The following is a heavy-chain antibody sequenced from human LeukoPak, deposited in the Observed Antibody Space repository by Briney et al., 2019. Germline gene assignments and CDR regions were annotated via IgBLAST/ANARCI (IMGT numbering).Heavy chain of an antibody. CDR3: ARSKSCWYEGWFDP. V-gene: IGHV5-51*04. Sequence: GESLKIFCEGSGYSFTSYWIGWVRQMPGKGLEWMGIIYPGDSDTRYSPSFQGQVTISADKPISTAYLQWSSLKASDTAMYYCARSKSCWYEGWFDPWGQGTLVTVSS. CDR2: IYPGDSDT. CDR1: GYSFTSYW. J-gene: IGHJ5*02. D-gene: IGHD6-13*01.